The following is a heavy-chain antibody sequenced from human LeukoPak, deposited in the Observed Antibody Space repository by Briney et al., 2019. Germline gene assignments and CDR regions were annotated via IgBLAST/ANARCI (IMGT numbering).Heavy chain of an antibody. D-gene: IGHD2-2*01. J-gene: IGHJ3*02. V-gene: IGHV3-30*04. CDR1: GFTFSTYA. CDR2: ISYDGSNK. CDR3: ARDFPSWKGAFDI. Sequence: PGGSLRLSCAASGFTFSTYAMHWVRQAPGKGLEWVAVISYDGSNKYYADSVKGRFTISRDNSKYTLSLQMNSLRAEDTAVYYCARDFPSWKGAFDIWGQGTMVTVSS.